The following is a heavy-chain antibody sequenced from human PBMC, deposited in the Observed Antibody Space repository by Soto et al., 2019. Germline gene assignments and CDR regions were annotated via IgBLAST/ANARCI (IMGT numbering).Heavy chain of an antibody. CDR1: GFTLSSYW. J-gene: IGHJ5*02. D-gene: IGHD2-15*01. CDR3: AIDYCSGGSCPFDP. CDR2: IKQDGSEK. Sequence: GGALRLSCAAPGFTLSSYWMSWGRPAPGKGAGWVANIKQDGSEKYYLDSVKGRFTISRDNAKNSLYLQMNSLRAEDTAVYYCAIDYCSGGSCPFDPWGQGTLVTVSS. V-gene: IGHV3-7*05.